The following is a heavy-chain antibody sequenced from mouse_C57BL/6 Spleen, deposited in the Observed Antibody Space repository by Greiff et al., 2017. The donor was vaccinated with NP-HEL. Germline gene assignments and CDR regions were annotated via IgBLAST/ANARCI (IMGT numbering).Heavy chain of an antibody. CDR3: ARKGFAY. CDR1: GYTFTSYW. V-gene: IGHV1-69*01. Sequence: QVQLKQPGAELVMPGASVKLSCKASGYTFTSYWMHWVKQRPGQGLEWIGEIDPSDSYTNYNQKFKGKSTLTVDKSSSTAYMQLSSLTSEDSAVYYCARKGFAYWGQGTLVTVSA. J-gene: IGHJ3*01. CDR2: IDPSDSYT.